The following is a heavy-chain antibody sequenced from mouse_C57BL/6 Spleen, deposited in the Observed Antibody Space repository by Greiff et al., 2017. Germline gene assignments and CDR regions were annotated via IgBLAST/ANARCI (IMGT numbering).Heavy chain of an antibody. J-gene: IGHJ3*01. CDR1: GYTFTSYW. CDR2: IHPNSGST. CDR3: AIITTVVAPAY. V-gene: IGHV1-64*01. Sequence: VQLQQPGAELVKPGASVKLSCKASGYTFTSYWMHWVKQRPGQGLEWIGMIHPNSGSTNYNEKFKSKATLTVDKSSSTAYMQLRILTSEDSAVYYCAIITTVVAPAYWGQGTLVAVSA. D-gene: IGHD1-1*01.